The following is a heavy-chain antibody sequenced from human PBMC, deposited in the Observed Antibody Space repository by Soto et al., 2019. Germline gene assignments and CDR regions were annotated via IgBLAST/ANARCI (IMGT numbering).Heavy chain of an antibody. D-gene: IGHD2-2*02. CDR2: INHSGST. CDR3: ARGRYCSSTSCYSAGGYYYYYMDV. V-gene: IGHV4-34*01. Sequence: SETLSLTCAVYGGSFSGYYWSWIRQPPGKGLEWIGEINHSGSTNYNPSLKSRVTISVDTSKNQFSLKLSSVTAADTAVYYCARGRYCSSTSCYSAGGYYYYYMDVWGKGTTVTVSS. CDR1: GGSFSGYY. J-gene: IGHJ6*03.